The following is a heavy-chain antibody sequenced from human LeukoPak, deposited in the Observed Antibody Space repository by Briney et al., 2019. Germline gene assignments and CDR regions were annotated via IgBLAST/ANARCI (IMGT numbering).Heavy chain of an antibody. Sequence: GGSLRLSCAASGFTVSSNYMSWVRQAPGKGLEWVSVIYSGGSTYYADSVKGRSTISRDNSKNTLYLQMNSLRAEDTAVYYCARDEPFEGATGDAFDIWGQGTMVTVSS. CDR2: IYSGGST. CDR1: GFTVSSNY. J-gene: IGHJ3*02. D-gene: IGHD1-26*01. V-gene: IGHV3-53*01. CDR3: ARDEPFEGATGDAFDI.